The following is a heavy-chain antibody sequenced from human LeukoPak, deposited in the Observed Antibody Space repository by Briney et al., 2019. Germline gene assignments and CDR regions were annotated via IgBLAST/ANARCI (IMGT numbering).Heavy chain of an antibody. V-gene: IGHV4-39*01. Sequence: SETLSLTCTVSGGSISSGSYYWSWIRQPAGKGLEWIGSIYYSGSTYYNPSLKSRVTISVDTSKNQFSLKLSSVTAADTAVYYCAKLATRSSSPDYWGQGTLVTVSS. CDR3: AKLATRSSSPDY. D-gene: IGHD6-6*01. CDR2: IYYSGST. CDR1: GGSISSGSYY. J-gene: IGHJ4*02.